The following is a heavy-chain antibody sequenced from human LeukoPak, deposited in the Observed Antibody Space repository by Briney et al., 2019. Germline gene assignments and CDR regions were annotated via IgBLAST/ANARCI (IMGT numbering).Heavy chain of an antibody. D-gene: IGHD4-17*01. V-gene: IGHV3-23*01. CDR1: GFTFRSYG. Sequence: GGSLRLSCAASGFTFRSYGMTWVRQAPGKGLEWVSAISGSGGSTYYADSVKGRFTISRDNSKNTLYLQMNSLRVEDTAVYYCARASDYGDYVDYWGQGTLVTVSS. J-gene: IGHJ4*02. CDR2: ISGSGGST. CDR3: ARASDYGDYVDY.